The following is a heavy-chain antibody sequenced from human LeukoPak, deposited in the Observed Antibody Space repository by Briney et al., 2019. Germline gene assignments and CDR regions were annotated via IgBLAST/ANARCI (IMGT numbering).Heavy chain of an antibody. CDR3: ARHAYCSSTSCPLDY. CDR2: IYPGDSDT. V-gene: IGHV5-51*01. CDR1: GYSFTSYW. D-gene: IGHD2-2*01. Sequence: GESLKISCKGSGYSFTSYWISWVRQMPGKGLEWMGIIYPGDSDTRYSPSFQGQVTISADKSISTAYLQWSSLKASDTAMYYCARHAYCSSTSCPLDYWGQGTLVTVSS. J-gene: IGHJ4*02.